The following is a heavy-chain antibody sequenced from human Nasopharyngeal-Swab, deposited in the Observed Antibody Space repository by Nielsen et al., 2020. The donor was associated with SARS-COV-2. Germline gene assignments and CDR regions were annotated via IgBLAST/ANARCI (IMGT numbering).Heavy chain of an antibody. CDR3: ARDFLGGDSTN. CDR2: ISFDGRKT. Sequence: GGSLRLSCAVSGFTFSSYGMHWVRQAPGKGLEWVTFISFDGRKTDYADSVKGRFTISRDTSKNTLYLQMFSLRAEDTAVYYCARDFLGGDSTNWGQGTLVTVSS. D-gene: IGHD4-17*01. J-gene: IGHJ1*01. V-gene: IGHV3-33*08. CDR1: GFTFSSYG.